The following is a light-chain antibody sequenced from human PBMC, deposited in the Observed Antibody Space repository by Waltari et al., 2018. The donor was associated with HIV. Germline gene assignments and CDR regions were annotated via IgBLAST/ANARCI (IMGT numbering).Light chain of an antibody. V-gene: IGKV3-20*01. J-gene: IGKJ2*01. Sequence: EIVLTQSPRTLSLSPGERATLPCRASQTVTSNYLAWYQMKPGQAPRLLIYDASIRATGVPDKFSGSGSGTGFTLTIARLQPEDFAVYYCHQYGTSPQTFGQGSKVEIK. CDR2: DAS. CDR1: QTVTSNY. CDR3: HQYGTSPQT.